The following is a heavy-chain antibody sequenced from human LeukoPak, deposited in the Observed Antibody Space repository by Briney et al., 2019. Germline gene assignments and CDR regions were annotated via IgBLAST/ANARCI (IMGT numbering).Heavy chain of an antibody. CDR3: ARDQKVLRYFDWLLWDHYYYYYMDV. D-gene: IGHD3-9*01. Sequence: GGSLRLSCAASGFTFSSYWMSWVRQAPGKGLEWVANIKQDGSEKCYVDSVKGRFTISRDNAKNSLYLQMNSLRAEDTAVYYCARDQKVLRYFDWLLWDHYYYYYMDVWGKGTTVTVSS. CDR2: IKQDGSEK. J-gene: IGHJ6*03. V-gene: IGHV3-7*01. CDR1: GFTFSSYW.